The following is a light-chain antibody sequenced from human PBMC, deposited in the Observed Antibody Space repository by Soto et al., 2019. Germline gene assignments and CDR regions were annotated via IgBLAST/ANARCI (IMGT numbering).Light chain of an antibody. J-gene: IGKJ5*01. CDR2: DAS. V-gene: IGKV3-11*01. CDR3: QQRNVWPPIN. Sequence: IVMTHSPATLSVSPGERATLSCRSSQSIRTSLAWYQQKPGQAPRLVIFDASNRANGVPARSGGSGSGTDFTLTINSLEPEDFAVYYCQQRNVWPPINFGQGIRLEIK. CDR1: QSIRTS.